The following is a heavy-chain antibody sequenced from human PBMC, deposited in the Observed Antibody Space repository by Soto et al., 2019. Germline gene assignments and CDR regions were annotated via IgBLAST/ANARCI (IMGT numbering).Heavy chain of an antibody. CDR2: MSYDGGNK. J-gene: IGHJ4*02. Sequence: LRLSCAASGLTFSDYGMHWVRQAPGKGLEWVAVMSYDGGNKYYADSVKGRFTISRDNSKNTLYLQMNRLRDEDTAVYYCAKVREDIVLLVALDYWGQGTQVTVSS. D-gene: IGHD2-8*01. CDR3: AKVREDIVLLVALDY. CDR1: GLTFSDYG. V-gene: IGHV3-30*18.